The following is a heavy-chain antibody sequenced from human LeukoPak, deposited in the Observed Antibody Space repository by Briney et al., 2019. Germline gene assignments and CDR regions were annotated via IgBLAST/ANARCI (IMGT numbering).Heavy chain of an antibody. V-gene: IGHV1-18*04. CDR2: ISAYNGNT. Sequence: ASVKVSCKASGYIFTNYGISWVRQAPGQGLEWMGWISAYNGNTNYAQRLQGRVTMTTDTSTSTAYMELRSLRSDDTAVYYCARVAPSSRLTFYHSGMDVWGKGTTVTVSS. CDR1: GYIFTNYG. CDR3: ARVAPSSRLTFYHSGMDV. D-gene: IGHD6-19*01. J-gene: IGHJ6*04.